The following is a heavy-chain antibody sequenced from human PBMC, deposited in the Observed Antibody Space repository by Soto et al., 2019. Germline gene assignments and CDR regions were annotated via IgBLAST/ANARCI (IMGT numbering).Heavy chain of an antibody. CDR1: GFTFSSYC. J-gene: IGHJ6*02. CDR2: INSDGSST. D-gene: IGHD3-22*01. CDR3: EREYCDSRGYYDSYGMDV. V-gene: IGHV3-74*01. Sequence: GGSLRLSCAASGFTFSSYCMHWVRQAPGKGLVWVSRINSDGSSTSYADSVKGRFTISRDNAKNTLYLQMNSLRAEDTAVYDCEREYCDSRGYYDSYGMDVWGQGTTVTVSS.